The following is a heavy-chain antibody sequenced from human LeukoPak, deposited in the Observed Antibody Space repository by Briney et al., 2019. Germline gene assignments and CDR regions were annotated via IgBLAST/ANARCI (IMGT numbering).Heavy chain of an antibody. CDR1: GGSISSGGYH. Sequence: SQTLSLTCTVSGGSISSGGYHWSWIRQHPGKGLEWIGYIYYSGSTYCNPSLKSRVTISVDTSKNQFSLKLSSVTAADTAVYYCARVATVTPIDPYGMDVWGQGTLVTVSS. J-gene: IGHJ6*02. V-gene: IGHV4-31*03. D-gene: IGHD4-11*01. CDR2: IYYSGST. CDR3: ARVATVTPIDPYGMDV.